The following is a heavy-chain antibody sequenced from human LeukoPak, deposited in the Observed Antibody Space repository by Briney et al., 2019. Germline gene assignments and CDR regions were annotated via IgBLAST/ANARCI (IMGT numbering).Heavy chain of an antibody. J-gene: IGHJ5*02. CDR2: INHSGST. CDR1: GGSFSGYY. CDR3: ARPGYCSGGSCPRWFDP. D-gene: IGHD2-15*01. V-gene: IGHV4-34*01. Sequence: SETLSLTCAVSGGSFSGYYWSWIRQPPGKGLEWIGEINHSGSTNYNPSLKSRVTISVDTSKNQFSLKLSSVTAADTAGYYCARPGYCSGGSCPRWFDPWGQGTLVTVSS.